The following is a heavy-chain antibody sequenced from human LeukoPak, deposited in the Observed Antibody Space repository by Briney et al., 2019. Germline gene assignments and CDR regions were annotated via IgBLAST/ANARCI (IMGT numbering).Heavy chain of an antibody. Sequence: ASVKVSCKASGYTFTSYGISWVRQAPGQGLEWMGWISAYNGNTNYAQKLQGRVTMTTDTSTSTAYMELRSLRSDDTAVYYCARNYYGSGSYSRTNLWGQGTLVTVSS. V-gene: IGHV1-18*01. CDR3: ARNYYGSGSYSRTNL. CDR1: GYTFTSYG. J-gene: IGHJ4*02. CDR2: ISAYNGNT. D-gene: IGHD3-10*01.